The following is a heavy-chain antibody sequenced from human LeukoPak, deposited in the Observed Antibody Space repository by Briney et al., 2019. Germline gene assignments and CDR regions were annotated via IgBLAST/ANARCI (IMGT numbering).Heavy chain of an antibody. Sequence: SVKVSCKASGGTFSSYAISWVRQAPGQGLEWMGGIIPIFGTANYAQKFQGRVTITADESTSTAYMELSSLRSEDTAVYYCARGGFGDQLLPAYFDYWGQGTLVTVSS. CDR3: ARGGFGDQLLPAYFDY. CDR1: GGTFSSYA. J-gene: IGHJ4*02. D-gene: IGHD2-2*01. V-gene: IGHV1-69*13. CDR2: IIPIFGTA.